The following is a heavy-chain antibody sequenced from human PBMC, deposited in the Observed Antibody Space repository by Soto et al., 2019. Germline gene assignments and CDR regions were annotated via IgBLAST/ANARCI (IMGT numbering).Heavy chain of an antibody. D-gene: IGHD6-13*01. CDR3: ARSLAADANYYSDGMDV. CDR2: INAGNGNT. J-gene: IGHJ6*02. Sequence: QVQLVQSGAEVKKPGASVKVSCKASGYTFTSYAMHWVRQAPGQRLEWMGCINAGNGNTKYSQKFQGRANLTRYTFASPASREPSSLRSDDTAVYYCARSLAADANYYSDGMDVWCQGTTVTVS. CDR1: GYTFTSYA. V-gene: IGHV1-3*01.